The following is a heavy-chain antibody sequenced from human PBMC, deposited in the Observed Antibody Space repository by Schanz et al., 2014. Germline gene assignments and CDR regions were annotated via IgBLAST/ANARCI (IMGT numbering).Heavy chain of an antibody. D-gene: IGHD5-12*01. Sequence: QVQLVESGGGVVQPGRSLRLSCVASGFTFSSYDVFWVRQAPGKGLEWVAILWHDGSKKYYADSVKGRFTVSRDNSKNTLYLQLNSLRAEDTAGYYCARDVHGYGPHLAYWGQGSLVTVSS. CDR2: LWHDGSKK. CDR3: ARDVHGYGPHLAY. V-gene: IGHV3-33*01. CDR1: GFTFSSYD. J-gene: IGHJ4*02.